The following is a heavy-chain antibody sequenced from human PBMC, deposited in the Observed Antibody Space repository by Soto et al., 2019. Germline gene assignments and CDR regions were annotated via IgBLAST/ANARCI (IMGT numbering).Heavy chain of an antibody. J-gene: IGHJ4*02. D-gene: IGHD2-2*01. V-gene: IGHV3-30-3*01. CDR1: GFTFSSYA. Sequence: QVQLVESGGGVVQPGRSLRLSCAASGFTFSSYAMHWVRQAPGKGLEWVAVISYDGSNKYYADSVKGRFTISRDNSKNTQYLQMTSLRAEDTAGYYCASILLVPAAPLDYWGQGTLVTVSS. CDR2: ISYDGSNK. CDR3: ASILLVPAAPLDY.